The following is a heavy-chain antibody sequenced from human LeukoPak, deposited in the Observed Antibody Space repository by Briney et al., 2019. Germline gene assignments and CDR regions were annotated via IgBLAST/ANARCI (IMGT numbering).Heavy chain of an antibody. V-gene: IGHV3-33*06. CDR2: IWYDVSKK. CDR1: GVTFSSYG. Sequence: PGGSLRLSRAPSGVTFSSYGMHSIPQAPGKRLECVAVIWYDVSKKSYADSLKGRLPISRDNSKTPIYLQMTSLRAEDKAVYYCAKSYGHYFDYWGQGTLVTVSS. CDR3: AKSYGHYFDY. D-gene: IGHD4-17*01. J-gene: IGHJ4*02.